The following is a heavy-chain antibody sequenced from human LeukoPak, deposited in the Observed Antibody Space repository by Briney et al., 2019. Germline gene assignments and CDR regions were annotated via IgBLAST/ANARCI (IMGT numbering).Heavy chain of an antibody. Sequence: HPGGSLRLSCAASGFTFRSYAMTWVRQAPGKGLEWVSAISGSGGSTYYADSVKGRFTISRDNSKNTLYLQMNSLRAEDTAVYYCVKDQKPYIAAAGGYRGQGTLVTVSS. J-gene: IGHJ4*02. CDR1: GFTFRSYA. CDR3: VKDQKPYIAAAGGY. V-gene: IGHV3-23*01. CDR2: ISGSGGST. D-gene: IGHD6-13*01.